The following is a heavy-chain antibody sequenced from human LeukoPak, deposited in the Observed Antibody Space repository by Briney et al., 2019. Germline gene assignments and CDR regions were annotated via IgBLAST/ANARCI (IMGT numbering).Heavy chain of an antibody. CDR3: ARGPHTDYYDSSGFYYVFDY. V-gene: IGHV4-34*01. CDR2: INHSGST. D-gene: IGHD3-22*01. J-gene: IGHJ4*02. CDR1: GGSFSGYY. Sequence: SETLSLTCAVSGGSFSGYYWSWIRQPPGKGLEWIGEINHSGSTNYNPSLKSRVTISVDTSKTQFSLKLSSVTAANTAVYFCARGPHTDYYDSSGFYYVFDYWGQGTLVTVSS.